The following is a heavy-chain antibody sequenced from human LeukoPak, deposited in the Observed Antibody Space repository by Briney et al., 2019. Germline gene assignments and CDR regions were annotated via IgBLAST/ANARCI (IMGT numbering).Heavy chain of an antibody. D-gene: IGHD7-27*01. Sequence: GASVKVSCKASGYTFTGYYMHWGRQAPGQGLEWMGWINPNSGGTNYAQKFQGRVTMTRDTSISTAYMELSRLRSDDTAVYYCARDPGTGDPPPYYYYYYGMDVWDQGTTVTVSS. V-gene: IGHV1-2*02. J-gene: IGHJ6*02. CDR1: GYTFTGYY. CDR2: INPNSGGT. CDR3: ARDPGTGDPPPYYYYYYGMDV.